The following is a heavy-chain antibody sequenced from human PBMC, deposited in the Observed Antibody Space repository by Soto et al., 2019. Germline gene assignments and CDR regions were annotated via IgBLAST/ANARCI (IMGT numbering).Heavy chain of an antibody. D-gene: IGHD2-2*02. CDR3: ARQDQRLLYVAAFDI. J-gene: IGHJ3*02. CDR1: GGSISSYY. Sequence: QVQLQESGPGLVKPSETLSLTCTVSGGSISSYYWSWIRQPPGKGLEWIGYIYYSGSTNYNPSLKSRVTISVDTSKNQFSLKLGSVTAADTAVYYCARQDQRLLYVAAFDIWGQGTMVTVSS. CDR2: IYYSGST. V-gene: IGHV4-59*08.